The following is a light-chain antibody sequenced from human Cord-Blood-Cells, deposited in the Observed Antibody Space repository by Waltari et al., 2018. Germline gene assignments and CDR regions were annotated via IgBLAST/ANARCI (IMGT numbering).Light chain of an antibody. V-gene: IGLV1-47*01. J-gene: IGLJ3*02. Sequence: QSVLTQPPSASGTPGQRVTISCSGSSSNIGSNYVYWYQQLPGTAPKLLIYRNNQRPSGVPDLFSGSKSGTSASLAISGLRSEDEADYYCAAWDDSLSGLVFGGGTKLTVL. CDR3: AAWDDSLSGLV. CDR2: RNN. CDR1: SSNIGSNY.